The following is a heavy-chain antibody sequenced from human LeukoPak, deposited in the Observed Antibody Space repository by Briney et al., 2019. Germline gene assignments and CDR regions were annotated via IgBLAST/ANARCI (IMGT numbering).Heavy chain of an antibody. CDR2: IRYDGSNK. CDR3: ARDRVVVVAATGAFDY. J-gene: IGHJ4*02. Sequence: PGGSLRLSCAASGFTFSSYGMHWVRQAPGKGLEWVAFIRYDGSNKYYADSVKGRFTISRDNSKNTLYLQMNSLRAEDTAVYYCARDRVVVVAATGAFDYWGQGTLVTVSS. D-gene: IGHD2-15*01. V-gene: IGHV3-30*02. CDR1: GFTFSSYG.